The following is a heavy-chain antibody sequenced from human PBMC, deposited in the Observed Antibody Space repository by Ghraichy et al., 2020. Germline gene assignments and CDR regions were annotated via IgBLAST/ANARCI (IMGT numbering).Heavy chain of an antibody. CDR2: ISYDGSNK. D-gene: IGHD3-22*01. CDR1: GFTFSSYA. J-gene: IGHJ4*02. CDR3: VRDKSYDSSGYYFHYFDY. Sequence: GSLRLSCAASGFTFSSYAMHWVRKAPGKGLEWVAVISYDGSNKYYADSVKGRFTISRDNSKNTLYLQMNSLRAEDTAVYYCVRDKSYDSSGYYFHYFDYWGQGTLVTVSS. V-gene: IGHV3-30-3*01.